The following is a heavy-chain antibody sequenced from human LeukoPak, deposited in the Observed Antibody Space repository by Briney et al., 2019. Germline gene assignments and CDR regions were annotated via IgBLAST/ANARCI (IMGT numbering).Heavy chain of an antibody. J-gene: IGHJ4*02. Sequence: GGSLRLSCAASGFTLSSYAMNWVRQAPGKGLEWVAGISSGDRTFHAESVKGRFTISRDKSKDTLYLQMNSLRAEDTAVYYCAKDATASPYFHWFDNWGQGTQVIVSS. V-gene: IGHV3-23*01. CDR2: ISSGDRT. D-gene: IGHD3-9*01. CDR1: GFTLSSYA. CDR3: AKDATASPYFHWFDN.